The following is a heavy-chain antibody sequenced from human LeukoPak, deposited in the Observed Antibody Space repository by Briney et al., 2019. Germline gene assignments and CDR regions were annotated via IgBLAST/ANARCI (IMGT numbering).Heavy chain of an antibody. Sequence: GASVKVSCKASGYTFTNYYIHWVRQAPGQGLECMGIINPSGGSTSYAQKFQGRVTMTRDMSTSTVYMELSSLRSEDTAVYYCASGGVGATTYVWFDPWGQGTLVTVSS. CDR1: GYTFTNYY. V-gene: IGHV1-46*01. CDR2: INPSGGST. CDR3: ASGGVGATTYVWFDP. J-gene: IGHJ5*02. D-gene: IGHD1-26*01.